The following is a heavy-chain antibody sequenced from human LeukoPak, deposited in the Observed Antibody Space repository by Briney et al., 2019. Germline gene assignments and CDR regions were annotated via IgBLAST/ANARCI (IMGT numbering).Heavy chain of an antibody. V-gene: IGHV3-23*01. J-gene: IGHJ5*02. CDR2: VSGSGGSA. CDR3: AKALYSSSYFDP. CDR1: GFTFSSYG. Sequence: GGSLRLSCAASGFTFSSYGMNWVRQAPGKGLEWVSFVSGSGGSANYADSVKGRFTISRDNSKNTLYLRMNSLRAEDTAVYYCAKALYSSSYFDPWGQGTLVIVSS. D-gene: IGHD6-13*01.